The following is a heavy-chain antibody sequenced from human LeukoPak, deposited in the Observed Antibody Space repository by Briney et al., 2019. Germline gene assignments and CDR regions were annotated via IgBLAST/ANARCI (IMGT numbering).Heavy chain of an antibody. CDR3: ARVLAVAGGHNWFDP. J-gene: IGHJ5*02. D-gene: IGHD6-19*01. CDR1: GGSISSGDYY. Sequence: SQTLSLTCTVSGGSISSGDYYWSWIRQPPGKGLEWIGYIYYSGSTYYYPSLKSRVTISVDTSKNQFSLKLSSVIAADTAVYYCARVLAVAGGHNWFDPWGQGTLVTVSS. CDR2: IYYSGST. V-gene: IGHV4-30-4*01.